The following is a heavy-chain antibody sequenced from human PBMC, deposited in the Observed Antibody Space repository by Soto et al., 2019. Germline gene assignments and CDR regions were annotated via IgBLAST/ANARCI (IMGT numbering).Heavy chain of an antibody. Sequence: ASVKVSGKASGGTFSSYAISWVRQAPGQGLEWMGGIIPIFGTANYEQKFQGRVTITADESTSTAYMELSSLRSEDTAVYYCASQYDSSGSRNPLDYWGQGTLVTV. D-gene: IGHD3-22*01. CDR1: GGTFSSYA. CDR3: ASQYDSSGSRNPLDY. CDR2: IIPIFGTA. V-gene: IGHV1-69*13. J-gene: IGHJ4*02.